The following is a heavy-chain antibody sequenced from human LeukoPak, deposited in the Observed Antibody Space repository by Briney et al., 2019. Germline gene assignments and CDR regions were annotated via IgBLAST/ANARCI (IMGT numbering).Heavy chain of an antibody. V-gene: IGHV4-34*01. CDR3: AREDYYDSSGYYHFDY. CDR1: GGSFSGYY. CDR2: INHSGST. J-gene: IGHJ4*02. D-gene: IGHD3-22*01. Sequence: SETLSLTCAVYGGSFSGYYWSWIRQPPGKGLEWIGEINHSGSTNYNPSLKSRVTMSVDTSKNQFSLKLSSVTAADTAVYYCAREDYYDSSGYYHFDYWGQGTLVTVSS.